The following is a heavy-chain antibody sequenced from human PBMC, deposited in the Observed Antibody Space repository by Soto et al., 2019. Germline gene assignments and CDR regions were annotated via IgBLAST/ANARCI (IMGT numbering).Heavy chain of an antibody. CDR3: ARTLRYFDWLLYDAFDI. CDR2: INHSGST. V-gene: IGHV4-34*01. D-gene: IGHD3-9*01. Sequence: QVQLQQWGAGLLKPSETLSLTCAVYGGSFSGYYWSWIRQPPGKGLEWIGEINHSGSTNYNPSLKSRVPISVDTSKNQFSLKLSSVTAADTAVYYCARTLRYFDWLLYDAFDIWGQGTMVTVSS. CDR1: GGSFSGYY. J-gene: IGHJ3*02.